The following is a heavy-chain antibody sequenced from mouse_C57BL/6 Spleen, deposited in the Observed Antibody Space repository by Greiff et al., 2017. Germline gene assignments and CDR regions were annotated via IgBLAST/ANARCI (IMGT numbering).Heavy chain of an antibody. CDR2: ISYDGST. CDR3: ARDYYYGSSYGYFDY. Sequence: EVKLQESGPGLVKPSPSLSLTCSVTGYSITSGYYWNWIRQFPGNKLEWMGYISYDGSTNYNPSLKNRISITRDTSKNQFFLKLNSVTTEDTATYDCARDYYYGSSYGYFDYWGTGTTVTVSS. CDR1: GYSITSGYY. V-gene: IGHV3-6*01. D-gene: IGHD1-1*01. J-gene: IGHJ1*03.